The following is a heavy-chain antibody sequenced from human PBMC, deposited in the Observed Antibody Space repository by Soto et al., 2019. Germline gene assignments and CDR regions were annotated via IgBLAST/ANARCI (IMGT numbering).Heavy chain of an antibody. V-gene: IGHV5-10-1*01. CDR1: GYSFTSYW. D-gene: IGHD3-22*01. CDR2: IDPSDSYT. CDR3: ARPRGSPYDSSGYYSNHDAFDI. Sequence: GESLKISCKGSGYSFTSYWISWVRQMPGKGLEWMGRIDPSDSYTNYSPSFQGHVTISADKSISTAYLQWSSLKASDTAMYYCARPRGSPYDSSGYYSNHDAFDIWGQGTMVTVSS. J-gene: IGHJ3*02.